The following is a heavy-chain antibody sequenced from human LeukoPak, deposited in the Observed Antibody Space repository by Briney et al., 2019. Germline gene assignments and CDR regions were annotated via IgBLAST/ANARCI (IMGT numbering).Heavy chain of an antibody. J-gene: IGHJ1*01. Sequence: GSLRLSCAASGFTFSSYSMNWVRQAPGKGLEWIGRIYTSGSTNYNPSLKSRVTISVDTSKNQFSLKLSSVTAADTAVYYCARTLYDSSGYYYFQHWGQGTLVTVSS. CDR3: ARTLYDSSGYYYFQH. V-gene: IGHV4-4*08. CDR2: IYTSGST. D-gene: IGHD3-22*01. CDR1: GFTFSSYS.